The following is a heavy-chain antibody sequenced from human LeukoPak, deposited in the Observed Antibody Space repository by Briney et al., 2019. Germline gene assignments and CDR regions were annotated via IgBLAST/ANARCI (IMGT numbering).Heavy chain of an antibody. J-gene: IGHJ5*02. CDR3: ARGRYYYGSGSSGNWFDP. Sequence: PSETLSLTCAVYGGSFSGYYWSWIRQPPGKGLEWIGEINHSGSTNYNPSLKSRVTISVDTSKNQFSLKLSSVTAADTAVYYRARGRYYYGSGSSGNWFDPWGQGTLVTVPS. CDR1: GGSFSGYY. V-gene: IGHV4-34*01. CDR2: INHSGST. D-gene: IGHD3-10*01.